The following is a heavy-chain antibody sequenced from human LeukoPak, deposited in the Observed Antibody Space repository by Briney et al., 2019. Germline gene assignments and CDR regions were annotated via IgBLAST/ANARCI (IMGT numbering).Heavy chain of an antibody. J-gene: IGHJ4*02. V-gene: IGHV3-15*01. CDR2: IKSKTDGGTT. Sequence: GGSLRLSCAASGFTFSNAWMSWVRQAPGKGLEWVGRIKSKTDGGTTDYAAPVKGRFTISRDDSKNTLYLQMNSLRAEDTAVYYCARADYYDSSGYLFWGQGTLVTVSS. CDR3: ARADYYDSSGYLF. D-gene: IGHD3-22*01. CDR1: GFTFSNAW.